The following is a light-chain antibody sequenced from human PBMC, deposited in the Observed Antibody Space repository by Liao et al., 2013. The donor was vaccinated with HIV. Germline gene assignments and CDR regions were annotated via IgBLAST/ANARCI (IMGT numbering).Light chain of an antibody. J-gene: IGLJ1*01. CDR3: QAWDSSPYV. V-gene: IGLV3-1*01. CDR2: QDS. Sequence: SYELTQPPSVSVSPGQTASITCSGDKLGDKYACWYQQKPGRSPVLVIYQDSKRPSGIPERFSGSNSGNTATLTISGTQAVDEADYYCQAWDSSPYVFGTGTKVTVL. CDR1: KLGDKY.